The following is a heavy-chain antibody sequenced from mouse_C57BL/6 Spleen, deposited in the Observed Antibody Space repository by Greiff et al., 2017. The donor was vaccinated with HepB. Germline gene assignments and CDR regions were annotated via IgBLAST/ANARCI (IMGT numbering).Heavy chain of an antibody. CDR1: GYTFTSYW. J-gene: IGHJ4*01. CDR3: APTVVATAYYAMDY. CDR2: IHPNSGST. Sequence: QVQLKQPGAELVKPGASVKLSCKASGYTFTSYWMHWVKQRPGQGLEWIGMIHPNSGSTNYNEKFKSKATLTVDKSSSTAYMQLSSLTSEDSAVYYCAPTVVATAYYAMDYWGQGTSVTVSS. V-gene: IGHV1-64*01. D-gene: IGHD1-1*01.